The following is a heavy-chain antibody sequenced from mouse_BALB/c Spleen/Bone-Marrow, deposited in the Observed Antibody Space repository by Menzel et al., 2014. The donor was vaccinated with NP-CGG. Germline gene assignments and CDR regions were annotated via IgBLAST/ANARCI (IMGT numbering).Heavy chain of an antibody. D-gene: IGHD4-1*01. V-gene: IGHV1-7*01. CDR3: ARYWDAY. J-gene: IGHJ3*01. CDR2: IDPRTGYT. CDR1: DYTFTTYW. Sequence: QVQLQQPGAELAKPGASVKMSCKVSDYTFTTYWMHWVKQRPGQGLEWIGYIDPRTGYTEHNQKFKDKATLTADKSSSTAYMQLSSLTSEDSAVYYCARYWDAYWGQGTLVTVSA.